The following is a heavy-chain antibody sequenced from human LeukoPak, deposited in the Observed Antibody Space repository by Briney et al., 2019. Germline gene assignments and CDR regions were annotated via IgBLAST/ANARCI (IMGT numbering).Heavy chain of an antibody. J-gene: IGHJ4*02. V-gene: IGHV3-23*01. D-gene: IGHD6-19*01. CDR2: ISGSGDST. CDR3: AKGTGYSSGWTAY. CDR1: GFNFSTYA. Sequence: PGGSLRLSCVASGFNFSTYAMSWVRQAPGKGLEWVSAISGSGDSTYYADTVKGRFTISRDNSKNTIYLQLNSLRAEDTALYYCAKGTGYSSGWTAYWGQGTLVTVSS.